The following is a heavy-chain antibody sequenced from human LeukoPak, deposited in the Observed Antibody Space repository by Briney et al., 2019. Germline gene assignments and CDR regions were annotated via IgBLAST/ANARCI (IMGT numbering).Heavy chain of an antibody. CDR3: AKLIGCCDAFDI. D-gene: IGHD2-15*01. CDR2: ISYDGSNK. Sequence: GGSLRLSCAASGFTFSSYGMHWVRQAPGKGLEWVAVISYDGSNKYYADSVKGRFTISRDNSKNTLYLQMNSLRAEDTAVYYCAKLIGCCDAFDIWGQGTMVTVSS. CDR1: GFTFSSYG. J-gene: IGHJ3*02. V-gene: IGHV3-30*18.